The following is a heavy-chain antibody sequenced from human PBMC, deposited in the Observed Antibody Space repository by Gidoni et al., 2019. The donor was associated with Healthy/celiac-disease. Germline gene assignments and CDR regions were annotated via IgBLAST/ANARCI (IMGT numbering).Heavy chain of an antibody. D-gene: IGHD3-22*01. Sequence: SWVRQAPGKGLEWVSVISSGGSTYYADSVKGRFTISRDYSKNTLYLQMNSLRAEDTAVYYCARRRHYYDSSGYLEDAFDIWGQGTMVTVSS. V-gene: IGHV3-66*01. J-gene: IGHJ3*02. CDR3: ARRRHYYDSSGYLEDAFDI. CDR2: ISSGGST.